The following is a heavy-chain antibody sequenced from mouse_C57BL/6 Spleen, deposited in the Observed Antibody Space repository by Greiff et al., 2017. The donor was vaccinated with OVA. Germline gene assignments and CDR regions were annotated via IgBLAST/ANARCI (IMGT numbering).Heavy chain of an antibody. J-gene: IGHJ2*01. CDR3: ARSYYGSSYGDY. Sequence: VQLKESGPELVKPGASVKISCKASGYSFTGYYMNWVKQSPEKSLEWIGEINPSTGGTTYNQKFKAKATLTVDKSSSTAYMQLKSLTSEDSAVYYCARSYYGSSYGDYWGQGTTLTVSS. V-gene: IGHV1-42*01. CDR1: GYSFTGYY. CDR2: INPSTGGT. D-gene: IGHD1-1*01.